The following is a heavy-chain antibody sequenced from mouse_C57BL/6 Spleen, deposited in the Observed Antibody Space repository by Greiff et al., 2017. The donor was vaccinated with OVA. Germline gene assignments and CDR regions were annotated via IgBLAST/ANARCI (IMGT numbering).Heavy chain of an antibody. J-gene: IGHJ3*01. CDR3: AREELWSLAY. Sequence: VQLQQSGPELVKPGASVKISCKASGYAFSSSWMNWVKQRPGQGLEWIGRIYPGDGDTNYNGKFKGKATLTADTSSSTAYMQLSSQASEDSAVYCCAREELWSLAYWGQGTLVTVSA. CDR2: IYPGDGDT. V-gene: IGHV1-82*01. CDR1: GYAFSSSW. D-gene: IGHD1-1*02.